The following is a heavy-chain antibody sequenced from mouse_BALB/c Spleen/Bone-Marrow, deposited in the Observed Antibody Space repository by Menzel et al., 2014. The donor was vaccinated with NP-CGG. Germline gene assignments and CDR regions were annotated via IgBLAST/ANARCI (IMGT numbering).Heavy chain of an antibody. CDR1: GFDFSRYW. J-gene: IGHJ3*01. CDR3: ARPDYYGSNSWFTY. D-gene: IGHD1-1*01. CDR2: INPDSSTI. V-gene: IGHV4-1*02. Sequence: EVKLVESGGGLVQPGGSLKLSCAASGFDFSRYWMSWVRQAPGKGLEWIGEINPDSSTINYTPSLKDKFIISRDNAKNALYLQMSKVRSEDTALDDCARPDYYGSNSWFTYWGQGTLVTVSA.